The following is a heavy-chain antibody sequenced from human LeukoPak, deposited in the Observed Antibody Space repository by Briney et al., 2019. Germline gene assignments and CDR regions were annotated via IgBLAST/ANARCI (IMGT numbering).Heavy chain of an antibody. J-gene: IGHJ4*02. Sequence: GGSLRLSCVGSGFTFSNYEMNWVRQAPGKGLQYIAYINNGGGYTYYADSVKGRFTISRANAKNSLYLQMSSLRAEDTAIYYCARDRVDYSSSLGYWGQGTLVT. D-gene: IGHD6-6*01. CDR2: INNGGGYT. CDR1: GFTFSNYE. CDR3: ARDRVDYSSSLGY. V-gene: IGHV3-48*03.